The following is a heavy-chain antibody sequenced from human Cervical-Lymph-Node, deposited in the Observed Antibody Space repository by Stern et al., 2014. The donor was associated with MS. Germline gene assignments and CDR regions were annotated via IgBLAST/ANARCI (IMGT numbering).Heavy chain of an antibody. D-gene: IGHD6-19*01. CDR1: GFTFSTDS. Sequence: EVQLVESGGGLVQPGGSLRLSCAASGFTFSTDSMNWVRQAPGKGLEWVSYISSSGSTIHYADSVKGRITISRDNAKNSLYLQMNSLRDEDTAVYYCARDRSSAWIDAFDIWGQGTMVTVSS. CDR2: ISSSGSTI. CDR3: ARDRSSAWIDAFDI. V-gene: IGHV3-48*02. J-gene: IGHJ3*02.